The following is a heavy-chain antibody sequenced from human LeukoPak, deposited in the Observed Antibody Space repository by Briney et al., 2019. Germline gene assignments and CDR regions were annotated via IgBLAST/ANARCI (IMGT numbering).Heavy chain of an antibody. V-gene: IGHV3-53*01. CDR2: IYSGVST. CDR1: GFIFSNNY. CDR3: ARDCSGGSCSWADAFDI. Sequence: GGSLRLSCAASGFIFSNNYMSWVRQAPGKGLEGVSVIYSGVSTYYSDSVKGRFTISRDNSENTLYLQMNSLRAEDTAVYYCARDCSGGSCSWADAFDIWGQGTMVTVSS. J-gene: IGHJ3*02. D-gene: IGHD2-15*01.